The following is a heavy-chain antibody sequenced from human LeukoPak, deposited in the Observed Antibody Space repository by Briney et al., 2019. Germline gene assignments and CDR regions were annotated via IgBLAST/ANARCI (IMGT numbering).Heavy chain of an antibody. Sequence: SETLSLTCTVSGGSISSYYWSWIRQPPGKGLEWIGYIYYSGSTNYNPSLKSRVTISVDTSKNQFSLKLSSVTAADTAVYYCARESDDYGEGYFQHWGQGTLVTVSS. CDR1: GGSISSYY. D-gene: IGHD4-17*01. V-gene: IGHV4-59*12. CDR3: ARESDDYGEGYFQH. CDR2: IYYSGST. J-gene: IGHJ1*01.